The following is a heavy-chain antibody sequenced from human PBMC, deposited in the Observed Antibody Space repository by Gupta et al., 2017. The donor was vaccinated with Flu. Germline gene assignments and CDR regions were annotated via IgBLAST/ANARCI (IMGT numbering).Heavy chain of an antibody. CDR3: AKDWRWNYNNYGLNV. D-gene: IGHD5-24*01. CDR2: ISHDGSSR. V-gene: IGHV3-30*18. J-gene: IGHJ6*02. Sequence: QEQVVESGGDVVQPGRSLRLSCAAFGFSFSNYGINWVRQAPGKGLEWVASISHDGSSRNYADSVQGRFTISRDNSESRLHLQMSSLRIEDTAVYYCAKDWRWNYNNYGLNVWGQGTTVTVSS. CDR1: GFSFSNYG.